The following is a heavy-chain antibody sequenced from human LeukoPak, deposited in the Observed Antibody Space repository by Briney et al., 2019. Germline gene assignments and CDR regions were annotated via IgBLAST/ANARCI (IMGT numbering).Heavy chain of an antibody. CDR2: VDNDGKKT. CDR1: GFTFRAYW. D-gene: IGHD2-8*01. V-gene: IGHV3-74*01. CDR3: ARGGMDHAFDV. J-gene: IGHJ3*01. Sequence: GGSLRLSCEASGFTFRAYWMHWVRQVPGKGLVWVSRVDNDGKKTIYADSVQGRFTISRDNAKNSLYPHMSGLTPEDTAVYYCARGGMDHAFDVWGEGTMVTVAS.